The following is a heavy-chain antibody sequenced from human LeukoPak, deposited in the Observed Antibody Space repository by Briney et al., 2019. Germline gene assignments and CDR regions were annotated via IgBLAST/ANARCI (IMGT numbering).Heavy chain of an antibody. J-gene: IGHJ4*02. CDR3: ARGSHGKAAAGTLFDY. D-gene: IGHD6-13*01. Sequence: GRSLRLSCAASGFTFSSYGMPWVRQAPGKGLEWVAVIWYDGSNKYYADSVKGRFTISRDNSKNTLYLQMNSLRAEDTAVYYCARGSHGKAAAGTLFDYWGQGTLVTVSS. V-gene: IGHV3-33*01. CDR1: GFTFSSYG. CDR2: IWYDGSNK.